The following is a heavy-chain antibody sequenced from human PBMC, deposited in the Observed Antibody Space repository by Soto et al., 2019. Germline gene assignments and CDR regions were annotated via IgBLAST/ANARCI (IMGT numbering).Heavy chain of an antibody. J-gene: IGHJ2*01. Sequence: QVQLVQSGAEVKKPGASVKVSCKASGYTFTNYAMHWVRQAPGQRLEWMGWINAGNGNTKYSQKFQGRVTITRDTXAXTAYXEXXXXRXEDTAVYYCARGGSLYWYFDLWGRGTLVTVSS. CDR1: GYTFTNYA. D-gene: IGHD1-26*01. V-gene: IGHV1-3*01. CDR3: ARGGSLYWYFDL. CDR2: INAGNGNT.